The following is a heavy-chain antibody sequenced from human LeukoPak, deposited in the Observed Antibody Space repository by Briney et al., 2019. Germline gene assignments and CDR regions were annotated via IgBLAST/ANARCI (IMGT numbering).Heavy chain of an antibody. CDR3: TRRGRIAAARTVGMDV. J-gene: IGHJ6*02. CDR1: GFTFSGSA. D-gene: IGHD6-13*01. V-gene: IGHV3-73*01. Sequence: GGSLRLSCAASGFTFSGSAMHWVRQASGKGLEWVGRIRSKANSYATAYAASVKGRFTISRDDSKNTAYLQMNSLKTEDTAVYYCTRRGRIAAARTVGMDVWGQGTTVTVSS. CDR2: IRSKANSYAT.